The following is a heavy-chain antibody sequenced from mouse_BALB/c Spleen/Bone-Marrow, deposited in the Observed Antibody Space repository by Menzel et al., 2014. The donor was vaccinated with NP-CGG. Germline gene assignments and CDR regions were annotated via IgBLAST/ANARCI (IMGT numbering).Heavy chain of an antibody. Sequence: EVKVVDSGGGLVKSGGSLKLSCAASGFTFSNYGMSWVRQTPEKRLEWVATIRGGGSYTFYSDSVKGRFTISRDNAKNNLYLQLSSLRSEDTALYYCARHAYYDQTEVSFVYWGQGTLVTVSA. V-gene: IGHV5-9-2*01. J-gene: IGHJ3*01. CDR2: IRGGGSYT. D-gene: IGHD2-4*01. CDR3: ARHAYYDQTEVSFVY. CDR1: GFTFSNYG.